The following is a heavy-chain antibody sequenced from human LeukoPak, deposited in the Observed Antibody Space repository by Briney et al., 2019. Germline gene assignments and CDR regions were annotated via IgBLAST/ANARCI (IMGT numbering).Heavy chain of an antibody. Sequence: SRTLSLTCTVSGGSISSGSYYWSWIRQPAGKGLEWIGRIYTSGNTNYNPSLKSRVTISVDTSKNQFSLKLSSVTAADTAVYYCARDYYDSSAYQYYFDYWGQGALVTVSS. J-gene: IGHJ4*02. D-gene: IGHD3-22*01. CDR3: ARDYYDSSAYQYYFDY. CDR2: IYTSGNT. V-gene: IGHV4-61*02. CDR1: GGSISSGSYY.